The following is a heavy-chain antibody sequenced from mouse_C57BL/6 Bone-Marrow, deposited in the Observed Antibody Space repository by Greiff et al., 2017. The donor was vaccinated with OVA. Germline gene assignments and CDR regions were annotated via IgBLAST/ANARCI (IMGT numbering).Heavy chain of an antibody. CDR2: IRLKSDNYAT. D-gene: IGHD4-1*01. CDR1: GFTFSNYW. V-gene: IGHV6-3*01. J-gene: IGHJ3*01. CDR3: TGTGTFGF. Sequence: EVKLVESGGGLVQPGGSMKLSCVASGFTFSNYWMNWVRQSPEKGLEWVAQIRLKSDNYATNYAESVKGRFTISRDDSKSSVYLQMHNLRAEDTGIYYCTGTGTFGFWGQGNLVTVSA.